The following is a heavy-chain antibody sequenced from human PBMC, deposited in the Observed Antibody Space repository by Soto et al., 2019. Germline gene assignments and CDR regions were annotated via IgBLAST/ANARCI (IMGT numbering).Heavy chain of an antibody. CDR3: TRDRSGTLLF. J-gene: IGHJ4*02. D-gene: IGHD1-7*01. Sequence: GGSLRLSCAASGFTFSNYWMSWVRQAPGEGLEWVANMNQDGSERYYVDSVKGRFTISRDNAKNSLFLQMDSLRAEDTAIYYCTRDRSGTLLFWGQGTLVT. CDR2: MNQDGSER. CDR1: GFTFSNYW. V-gene: IGHV3-7*01.